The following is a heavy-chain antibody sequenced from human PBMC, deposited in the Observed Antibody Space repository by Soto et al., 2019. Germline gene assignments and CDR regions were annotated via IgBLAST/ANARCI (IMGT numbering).Heavy chain of an antibody. Sequence: QVQLQESGPGLVKSSETLSLTCTVSGGSIRSNHWSWIRQPAGKGPEWIGLIFISGTTDYNPSLQGRVTISVDTSKNQLSLKLSSVTAADTATYYCAIWRSDGIYRGGGWFDPWGQGTLVTVSS. V-gene: IGHV4-4*07. CDR1: GGSIRSNH. D-gene: IGHD2-15*01. J-gene: IGHJ5*02. CDR3: AIWRSDGIYRGGGWFDP. CDR2: IFISGTT.